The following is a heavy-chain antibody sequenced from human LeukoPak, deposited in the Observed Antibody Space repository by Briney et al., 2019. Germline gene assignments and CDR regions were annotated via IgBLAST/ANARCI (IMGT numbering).Heavy chain of an antibody. V-gene: IGHV3-30*03. CDR3: ARDRVPAAKNYYYYMDV. Sequence: PGGSLRLSCAASGFRFSNYDMHWVRQAPGKGLEGVAVISYDGSNKYYADSVKGRFTISRDNSKNTQYLQMNGLRLDDTAVYYCARDRVPAAKNYYYYMDVWGKGTTVTVSS. J-gene: IGHJ6*03. CDR2: ISYDGSNK. CDR1: GFRFSNYD. D-gene: IGHD2-2*01.